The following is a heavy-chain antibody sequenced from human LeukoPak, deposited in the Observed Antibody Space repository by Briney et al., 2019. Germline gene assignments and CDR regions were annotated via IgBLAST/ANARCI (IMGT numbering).Heavy chain of an antibody. J-gene: IGHJ3*02. D-gene: IGHD2-21*02. Sequence: ASVKVSCKASGYTFTGYYMHWVRQAPGQGLEWMGWTNPNGGGTNYAQKFQGRVTMTTDTSISTAYMDLRGLRSDDTAVYYCARGTGVVTDAFNIWGQGTMVTVSS. CDR2: TNPNGGGT. CDR3: ARGTGVVTDAFNI. CDR1: GYTFTGYY. V-gene: IGHV1-2*02.